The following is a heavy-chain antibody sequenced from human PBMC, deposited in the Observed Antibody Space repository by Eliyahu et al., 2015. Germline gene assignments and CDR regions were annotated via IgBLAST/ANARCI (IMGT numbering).Heavy chain of an antibody. Sequence: QVQLVQSGAEVKKPGASVXVSCKASGYTFTXYGISWVRQAPGQGLEWMGWISAYNGNTNYAQKLQGRVTMTTDTSTSTAYMELRSLRSDDTAVYYCARREVGYYYYYGMDVWGQGTTVTVSS. CDR2: ISAYNGNT. CDR1: GYTFTXYG. D-gene: IGHD1-26*01. V-gene: IGHV1-18*04. CDR3: ARREVGYYYYYGMDV. J-gene: IGHJ6*02.